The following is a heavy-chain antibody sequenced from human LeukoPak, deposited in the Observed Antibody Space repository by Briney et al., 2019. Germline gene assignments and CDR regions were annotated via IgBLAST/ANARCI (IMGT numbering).Heavy chain of an antibody. D-gene: IGHD6-6*01. J-gene: IGHJ4*02. CDR2: INQDGSTK. V-gene: IGHV3-7*05. CDR1: GFTFTTYW. CDR3: ARIGYASSSLDF. Sequence: PGGSLRLSCTVSGFTFTTYWMSWVRQAPGKGLEWVANINQDGSTKYYLDSVKGRFTISKDNPKNSLYLQMDSLRDDDTAVYFCARIGYASSSLDFWGQGALVTVSS.